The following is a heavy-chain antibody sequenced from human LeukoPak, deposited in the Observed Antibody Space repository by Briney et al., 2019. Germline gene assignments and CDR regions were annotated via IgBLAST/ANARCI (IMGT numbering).Heavy chain of an antibody. CDR1: GGTFSSYA. V-gene: IGHV1-69*13. D-gene: IGHD6-6*01. Sequence: EASVKVSCKASGGTFSSYAISWVRQAPGQGLEWMGGIIPIFGTANYAQKFQGRVTITADESTSTAYMELSSLRSEDTAVYYCARMPPSIAACQVGWFDPWGQGTLVTVSS. CDR2: IIPIFGTA. CDR3: ARMPPSIAACQVGWFDP. J-gene: IGHJ5*02.